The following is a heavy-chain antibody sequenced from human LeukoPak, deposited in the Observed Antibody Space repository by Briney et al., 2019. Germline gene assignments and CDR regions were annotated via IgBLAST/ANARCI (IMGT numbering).Heavy chain of an antibody. CDR2: IWHSGST. V-gene: IGHV4-38-2*02. Sequence: SETLSLTCTVSSYSISSGYYWGWIRQPPGKGLEWIASIWHSGSTYYNLSLKSRATISVDTSNNQFSLKLRSVTAADTAVYYCARDGRSGDAFDIWGQGTVVTVSS. J-gene: IGHJ3*02. CDR3: ARDGRSGDAFDI. D-gene: IGHD2-15*01. CDR1: SYSISSGYY.